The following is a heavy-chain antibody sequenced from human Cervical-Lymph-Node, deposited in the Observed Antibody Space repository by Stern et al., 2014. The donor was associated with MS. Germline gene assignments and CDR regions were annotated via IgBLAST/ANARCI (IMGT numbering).Heavy chain of an antibody. CDR1: GGSISSYY. CDR2: IYYSWST. D-gene: IGHD6-19*01. Sequence: QVQLVESGPGLVKPLETLSLTCTVSGGSISSYYWSWIRQPPGKGLEWIGYIYYSWSTNYNPSLKSRVTISVDTSKNQFSLKLSSVTAADTAVYYCARAGIAVAGTPTFDYWGQGTLVTVSS. J-gene: IGHJ4*02. CDR3: ARAGIAVAGTPTFDY. V-gene: IGHV4-59*01.